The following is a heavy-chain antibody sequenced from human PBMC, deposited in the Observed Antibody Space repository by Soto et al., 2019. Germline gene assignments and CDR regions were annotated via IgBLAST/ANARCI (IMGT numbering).Heavy chain of an antibody. CDR2: IWYDGSNK. J-gene: IGHJ4*02. Sequence: QVQLVESGGGVVQPGKSLRLSCGASGFTFSTSGMHWVLQAPGKGLEWVAVIWYDGSNKYYADSVKGRFTISRDNSKNTLYLQMNSLRAEDTAVYYCARDRTAAAIYFDYWGQGTLVTVSS. V-gene: IGHV3-33*01. CDR3: ARDRTAAAIYFDY. D-gene: IGHD6-13*01. CDR1: GFTFSTSG.